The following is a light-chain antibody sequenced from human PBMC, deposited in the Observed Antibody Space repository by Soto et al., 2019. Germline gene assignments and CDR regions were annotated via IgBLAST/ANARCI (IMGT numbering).Light chain of an antibody. CDR3: QQYNSYSKT. V-gene: IGKV1-5*01. CDR2: DAS. Sequence: DIQMTQSPSPLSASVGDRLTITCRASQSISSWLAWYQQKPGKAPKLLIFDASSLESGVPSRFSGSGSGTEFTLTISSMQPDDFATYYCQQYNSYSKTFGQGTKVDNK. J-gene: IGKJ1*01. CDR1: QSISSW.